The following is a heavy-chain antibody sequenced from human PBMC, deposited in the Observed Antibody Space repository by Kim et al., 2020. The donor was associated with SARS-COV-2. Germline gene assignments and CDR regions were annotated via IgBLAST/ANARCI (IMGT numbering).Heavy chain of an antibody. CDR1: GFTFSSYG. Sequence: GGSLRLSCAASGFTFSSYGMHWVRQAPGKGLEWVAVISYDGSNKYYADSVKGRFTISRDNSKNTLYLQMNSLRAEDTAVYYCAKGIGLAPFDYWGQGTLVTVSS. J-gene: IGHJ4*02. V-gene: IGHV3-30*18. CDR3: AKGIGLAPFDY. CDR2: ISYDGSNK. D-gene: IGHD3-10*01.